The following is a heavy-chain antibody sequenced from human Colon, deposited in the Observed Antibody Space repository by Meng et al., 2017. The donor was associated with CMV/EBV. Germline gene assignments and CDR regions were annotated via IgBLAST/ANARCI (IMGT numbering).Heavy chain of an antibody. CDR2: INSDGSSA. V-gene: IGHV3-74*01. CDR1: GFMFGTYW. CDR3: VSDGVVLNAAVGDY. D-gene: IGHD2-8*02. J-gene: IGHJ4*01. Sequence: ASGFMFGTYWMHWVRQTPGKGLMWVSQINSDGSSATYAASVRGRFTTSRDNAMNTLYLQMNSLRVDDTAIYYCVSDGVVLNAAVGDYWGHGTLVTVSS.